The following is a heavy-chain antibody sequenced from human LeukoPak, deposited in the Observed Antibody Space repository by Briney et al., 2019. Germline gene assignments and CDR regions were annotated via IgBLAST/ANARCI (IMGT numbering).Heavy chain of an antibody. CDR3: ARDLAAAGVDY. D-gene: IGHD6-13*01. J-gene: IGHJ4*02. Sequence: PGGSLRLSCAASGFTVSSNYMSWVRQAPGKGLEWVSVIYSGGSTYYADSVKGRFTISRDNSKNTLYLQMNSLRAEDTAVYYCARDLAAAGVDYWGQGTWSPSPQ. CDR2: IYSGGST. CDR1: GFTVSSNY. V-gene: IGHV3-53*01.